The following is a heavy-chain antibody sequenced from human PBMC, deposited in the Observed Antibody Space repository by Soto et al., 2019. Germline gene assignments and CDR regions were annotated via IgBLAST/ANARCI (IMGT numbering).Heavy chain of an antibody. Sequence: GGSLRLSCAASGFTFTRYSMNWVRQAPGKGLEWVSSISSTTNYIYYGDSMKGRFTISRDNAKNSLYLEMNSLRAEDTAVYYCARESEDLTSNFDYWGQGTMVTVSS. CDR1: GFTFTRYS. CDR2: ISSTTNYI. J-gene: IGHJ4*03. V-gene: IGHV3-21*06. CDR3: ARESEDLTSNFDY.